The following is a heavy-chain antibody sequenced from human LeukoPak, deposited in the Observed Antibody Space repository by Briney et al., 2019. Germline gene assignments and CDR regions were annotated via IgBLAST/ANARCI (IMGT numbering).Heavy chain of an antibody. CDR1: GGSISSYY. Sequence: SETLSLTCTVSGGSISSYYWSWIRQPPGKGLEWIGYIYYSGSTNYNPSLKSRFTISVDTSKNQFSLKLSSVTAADTAVYYCARESEERDYVWGTYHYYYMDVWGKGTTVTVSS. V-gene: IGHV4-59*01. J-gene: IGHJ6*03. CDR3: ARESEERDYVWGTYHYYYMDV. CDR2: IYYSGST. D-gene: IGHD3-16*02.